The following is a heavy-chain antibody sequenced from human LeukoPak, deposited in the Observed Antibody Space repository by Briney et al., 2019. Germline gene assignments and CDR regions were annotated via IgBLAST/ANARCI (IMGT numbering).Heavy chain of an antibody. D-gene: IGHD4-17*01. Sequence: GGSLRLSCAASGFTFSSYAMSWVRQAPGKGLEWVSGISGSDGSTYYADSVKGRFTISRDYSKNTLYVQMNSLRAEDTAVYYCARDPTVRYYFDYWGQGTLVTVSS. CDR2: ISGSDGST. CDR3: ARDPTVRYYFDY. V-gene: IGHV3-23*01. J-gene: IGHJ4*02. CDR1: GFTFSSYA.